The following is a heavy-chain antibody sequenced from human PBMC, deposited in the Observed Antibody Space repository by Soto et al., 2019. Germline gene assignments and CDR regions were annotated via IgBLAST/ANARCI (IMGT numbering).Heavy chain of an antibody. V-gene: IGHV1-58*01. J-gene: IGHJ3*02. Sequence: SVKVYCKSSGFTFTSSSVKWVRQARGQRLECIGWIVVGSGNTNYAQKFQERVTITRDMSTSTAYMELSSLRSEDTAVYYCAAPGRPTYYDILTGDDAFDIWGQGTMVTVSS. CDR3: AAPGRPTYYDILTGDDAFDI. CDR2: IVVGSGNT. CDR1: GFTFTSSS. D-gene: IGHD3-9*01.